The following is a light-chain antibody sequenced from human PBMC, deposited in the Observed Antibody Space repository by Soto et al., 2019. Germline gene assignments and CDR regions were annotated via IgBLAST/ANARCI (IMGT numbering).Light chain of an antibody. CDR1: SGHRSYA. V-gene: IGLV4-69*01. J-gene: IGLJ3*02. CDR2: VNMDGSH. CDR3: QTWGAGFRV. Sequence: QLVLTQSPSASASLGASVKLTCTLSSGHRSYAITWLQQQPEKGPRYLMKVNMDGSHSKGDGIPDRFSGSSSGTERYLTISSLQSEDEAHYYCQTWGAGFRVFGGGTKLTVL.